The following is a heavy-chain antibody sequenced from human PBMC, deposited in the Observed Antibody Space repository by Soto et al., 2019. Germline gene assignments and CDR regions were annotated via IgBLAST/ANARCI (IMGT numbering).Heavy chain of an antibody. CDR3: ARQLQGLYYFDY. CDR1: EYIFTSYV. V-gene: IGHV1-3*01. J-gene: IGHJ4*02. D-gene: IGHD4-4*01. Sequence: QVQVVQSGAEVKKPGASVRVSCKASEYIFTSYVMHWVRQAPGQSLEWMGWINAGNGNTKYSQKFQDRVTNTRDTSASTAYMELSSLRSEDTAVYYCARQLQGLYYFDYWGQGTLVTVSS. CDR2: INAGNGNT.